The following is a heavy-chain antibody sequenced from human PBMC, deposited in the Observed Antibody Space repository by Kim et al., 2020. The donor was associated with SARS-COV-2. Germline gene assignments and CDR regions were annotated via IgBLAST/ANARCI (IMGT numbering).Heavy chain of an antibody. D-gene: IGHD3-22*01. J-gene: IGHJ5*02. CDR2: SGGVT. CDR3: AKGGYLDP. V-gene: IGHV3-23*01. Sequence: SGGVTTSEASGKGRFTRPRDDSEDTLYLQMNSLRVEDTAVYYCAKGGYLDPWGQGTLVTVSS.